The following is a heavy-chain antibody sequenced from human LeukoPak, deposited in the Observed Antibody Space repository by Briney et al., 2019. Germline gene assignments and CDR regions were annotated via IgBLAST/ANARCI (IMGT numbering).Heavy chain of an antibody. J-gene: IGHJ6*02. CDR2: ISGSGGST. D-gene: IGHD2-8*01. CDR3: AKGEYCTNGAPLYYYYGMDV. V-gene: IGHV3-23*01. CDR1: GFTFNNYA. Sequence: GGSLRLSCAASGFTFNNYAMNWVRQAPGKGLEWVSAISGSGGSTYYADSVKGRFTISRDNSKNTLYLQMNSLRAEDTAVYYCAKGEYCTNGAPLYYYYGMDVWGQGTTVTVSS.